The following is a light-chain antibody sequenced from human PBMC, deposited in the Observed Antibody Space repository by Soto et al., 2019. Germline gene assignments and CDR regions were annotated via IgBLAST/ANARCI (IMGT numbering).Light chain of an antibody. CDR2: RNN. CDR1: SSNIGSNY. V-gene: IGLV1-47*01. CDR3: AAWDDSLSANYV. J-gene: IGLJ1*01. Sequence: QSVLTQPPSASVTPGQRVTISCSGSSSNIGSNYVYWYQQLPGTAPKLLIYRNNQRPSGVPDRFSGSKSGTSASLAISGLRSEDEADYYCAAWDDSLSANYVFGTGTKVTVL.